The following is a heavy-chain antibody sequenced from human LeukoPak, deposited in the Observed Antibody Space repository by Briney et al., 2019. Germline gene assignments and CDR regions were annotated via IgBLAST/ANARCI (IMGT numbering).Heavy chain of an antibody. D-gene: IGHD5-12*01. CDR3: ARVATRLFDP. CDR2: VYYAGTI. V-gene: IGHV4-39*07. CDR1: GGSISSNSYY. J-gene: IGHJ5*02. Sequence: SETLSLTCTVSGGSISSNSYYWAWFRQPPGKGLEWIGSVYYAGTIYYNPSLKSRVTVSVDTSKTQFSLGLSSVTAADTAVYYCARVATRLFDPWGQGTLVTVSS.